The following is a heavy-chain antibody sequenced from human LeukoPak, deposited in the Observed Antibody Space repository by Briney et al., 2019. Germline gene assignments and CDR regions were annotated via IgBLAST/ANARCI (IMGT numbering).Heavy chain of an antibody. CDR3: AREVGASYYFDY. D-gene: IGHD1-26*01. CDR1: GGTFIIYA. CDR2: IIPIFGTA. V-gene: IGHV1-69*01. Sequence: SVKVSFKASGGTFIIYAISWVRQAPGQGLEWMGGIIPIFGTANYAQKFQGRVTITADESTSTAYMELSSLRSEDTAVYYCAREVGASYYFDYWGQGTLVTVSS. J-gene: IGHJ4*02.